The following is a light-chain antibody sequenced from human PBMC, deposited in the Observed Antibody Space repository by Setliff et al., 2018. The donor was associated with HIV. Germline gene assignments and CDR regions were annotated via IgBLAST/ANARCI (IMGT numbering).Light chain of an antibody. V-gene: IGLV2-11*01. CDR1: SRDIGYYNY. CDR2: DVT. CDR3: CSYAGGSYV. J-gene: IGLJ1*01. Sequence: QSALTQPRSVSGSPGQSVTISCTGTSRDIGYYNYVSWFQQHLDKAPKLMLYDVTKRSSGVPDRFSGSKSGNTASLTISGLQAEDEADYFCCSYAGGSYVFGSGTKVTVL.